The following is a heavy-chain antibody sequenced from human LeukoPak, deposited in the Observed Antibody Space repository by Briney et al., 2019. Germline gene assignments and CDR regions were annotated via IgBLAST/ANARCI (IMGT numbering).Heavy chain of an antibody. J-gene: IGHJ4*02. CDR1: GFTFSSYT. D-gene: IGHD4-17*01. CDR3: ARYPYYGDYV. CDR2: ISYDGNNK. Sequence: GGSLRLSCAASGFTFSSYTMHWVRQAPGTGLEWVAVISYDGNNKYYADSVKGRFTISRDNSKNTLYLQMNSLRGEDTAVYYCARYPYYGDYVWGQGTRVTVSS. V-gene: IGHV3-30*01.